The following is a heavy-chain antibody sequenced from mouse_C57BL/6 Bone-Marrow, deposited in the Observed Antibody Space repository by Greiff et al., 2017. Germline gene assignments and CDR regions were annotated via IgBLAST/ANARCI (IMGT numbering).Heavy chain of an antibody. D-gene: IGHD1-1*01. CDR1: GYTFPGYW. CDR3: AKRDFTTVVEDY. J-gene: IGHJ2*01. CDR2: ILPGSGST. Sequence: QVQLQQSGAELMKPGASVKLSCKATGYTFPGYWIEWVKQRPGHGLEWLGEILPGSGSTNYNEKFKGKATFTADTSSNTAYMQLSSLTTEASAIYYCAKRDFTTVVEDYWGQGTTLTVSS. V-gene: IGHV1-9*01.